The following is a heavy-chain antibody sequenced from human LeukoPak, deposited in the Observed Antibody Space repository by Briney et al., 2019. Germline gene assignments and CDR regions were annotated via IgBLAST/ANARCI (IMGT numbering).Heavy chain of an antibody. V-gene: IGHV4-59*08. CDR2: IYYSGST. Sequence: PSETLSLTCTVSGGSISSYYWSWIRQPPGKGLEWIGYIYYSGSTNYNPSLKSRVTISVDTSKNQFSLKLSSVTAADTAVYYCARSGSYHFGAFDIWGQGTMVTVSS. CDR1: GGSISSYY. CDR3: ARSGSYHFGAFDI. D-gene: IGHD1-26*01. J-gene: IGHJ3*02.